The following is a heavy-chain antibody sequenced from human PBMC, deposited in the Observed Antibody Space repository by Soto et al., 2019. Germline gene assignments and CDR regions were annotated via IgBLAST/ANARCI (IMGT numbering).Heavy chain of an antibody. D-gene: IGHD2-21*01. J-gene: IGHJ3*02. CDR2: VSYLGNT. V-gene: IGHV4-59*01. CDR3: ASEGAGRAPINI. Sequence: WTWIRQSPGKGLEWIGYVSYLGNTNYNPSLKSRVTISVDTPKNQFSLNLGSVTAADTAMYYCASEGAGRAPINILGPGTMVTVSS.